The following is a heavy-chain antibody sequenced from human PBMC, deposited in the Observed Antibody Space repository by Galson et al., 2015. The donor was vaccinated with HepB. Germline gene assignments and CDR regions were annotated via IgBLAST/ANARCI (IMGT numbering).Heavy chain of an antibody. CDR2: INSDGSST. CDR3: ARSELCRGGDCYSNAFDI. D-gene: IGHD2-21*02. CDR1: GFTFSSYW. V-gene: IGHV3-74*01. Sequence: SLRLSCAASGFTFSSYWMHWVRQAPGKGLVWVSRINSDGSSTSYADSVKGRFTISRDNAKNTLYLQMNSLRAEDTAVYYCARSELCRGGDCYSNAFDIWGQGTMVTVSS. J-gene: IGHJ3*02.